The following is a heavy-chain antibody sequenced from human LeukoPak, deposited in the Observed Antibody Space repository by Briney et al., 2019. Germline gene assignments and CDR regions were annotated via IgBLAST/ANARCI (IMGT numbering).Heavy chain of an antibody. CDR2: ISSSYI. CDR1: GFTFSSYS. J-gene: IGHJ4*02. V-gene: IGHV3-21*01. CDR3: ARDRWLQSQRYFDY. D-gene: IGHD5-24*01. Sequence: GGSLRLSCAASGFTFSSYSMNWVRQVPGKGLEWVSSISSSYIYYADSVKGRFTISRDNAKNSLYLQMDSLRAEDTAVYYCARDRWLQSQRYFDYWGQGILVTVSS.